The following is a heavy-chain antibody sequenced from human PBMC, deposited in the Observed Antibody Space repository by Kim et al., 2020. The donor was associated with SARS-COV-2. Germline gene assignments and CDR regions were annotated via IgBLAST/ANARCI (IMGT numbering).Heavy chain of an antibody. CDR3: TSLTTSGETY. Sequence: GGSLRLSCAASGFTFSGSNIHWVRQASGKGLEWVGRISTRPKNYATAYSASVKCRFTISRDDSKNTAYLQLNSLRAEDTAVYYCTSLTTSGETYWGQGTL. D-gene: IGHD3-22*01. CDR1: GFTFSGSN. CDR2: ISTRPKNYAT. J-gene: IGHJ4*02. V-gene: IGHV3-73*01.